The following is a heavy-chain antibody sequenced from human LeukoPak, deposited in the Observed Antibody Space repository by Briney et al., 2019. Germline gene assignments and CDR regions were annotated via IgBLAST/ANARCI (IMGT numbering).Heavy chain of an antibody. V-gene: IGHV3-74*03. CDR2: ISSDETNT. Sequence: GGSLRLSCAASGFTLSNDWTHWVRQAPGKGLVWVSRISSDETNTLYADSVKGRFTISRDNARNTLHLQMNSLRADDTAVYYCVVGGGIYWGQRTLVTVS. J-gene: IGHJ4*02. CDR3: VVGGGIY. CDR1: GFTLSNDW. D-gene: IGHD1-26*01.